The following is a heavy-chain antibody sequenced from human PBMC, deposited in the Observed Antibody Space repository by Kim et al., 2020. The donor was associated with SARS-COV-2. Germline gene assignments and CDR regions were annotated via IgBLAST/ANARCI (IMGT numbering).Heavy chain of an antibody. J-gene: IGHJ4*02. V-gene: IGHV4-34*01. CDR1: GGSFSGYY. D-gene: IGHD3-10*01. Sequence: SETLSLTCAVYGGSFSGYYWSWIRQPPGKGLEWIGEINHSGSTNYNPSLKSRVTISVDTSKNQFSLKLSSVTAADTAVYYCARRLLWFGESFDYWGQGTLVTVSS. CDR3: ARRLLWFGESFDY. CDR2: INHSGST.